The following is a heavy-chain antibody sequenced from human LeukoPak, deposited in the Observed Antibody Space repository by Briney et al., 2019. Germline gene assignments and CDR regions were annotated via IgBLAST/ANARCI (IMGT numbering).Heavy chain of an antibody. D-gene: IGHD3-3*01. V-gene: IGHV3-11*04. J-gene: IGHJ5*02. CDR3: ARDRDYYYDFWSGYYWAVGPVYNWFDP. Sequence: GGSLRLSCAASGFTFSDYYMSWIRQAPGKGLEWVSYISSSGTTIYYADSVKGRFTISRDNAKNSLYLQMNSLRAEDTAVYYCARDRDYYYDFWSGYYWAVGPVYNWFDPWGQGTLVTVSS. CDR1: GFTFSDYY. CDR2: ISSSGTTI.